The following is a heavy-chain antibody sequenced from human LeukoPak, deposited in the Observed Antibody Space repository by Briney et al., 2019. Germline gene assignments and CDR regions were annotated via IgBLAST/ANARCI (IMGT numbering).Heavy chain of an antibody. Sequence: SETLSLTCSVSGGSINSYYWSWIRQPPGKGLEWIGYIYYSGSTNYNPSLKSRVTISVDTSKIQFSLKLSSVTAADTAVYYCARAVSASTVYYFDYWGQGTLVTVSS. CDR2: IYYSGST. D-gene: IGHD4-17*01. CDR1: GGSINSYY. J-gene: IGHJ4*02. V-gene: IGHV4-59*01. CDR3: ARAVSASTVYYFDY.